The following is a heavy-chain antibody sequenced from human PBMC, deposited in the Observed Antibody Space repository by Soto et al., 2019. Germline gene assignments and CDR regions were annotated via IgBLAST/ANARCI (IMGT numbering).Heavy chain of an antibody. J-gene: IGHJ6*02. V-gene: IGHV2-26*01. Sequence: SGPTLVNPTATLTLTCSVSGFSLTNGRMGVSWIRQPPGKALEWLAHFFSDAERSYSTSMQSRLNMYKDSSGSQVVLTMTNTAPADTATYFCARMDGDYNYYGLDVWGHGIAVTVSS. CDR3: ARMDGDYNYYGLDV. CDR1: GFSLTNGRMG. D-gene: IGHD4-17*01. CDR2: FFSDAER.